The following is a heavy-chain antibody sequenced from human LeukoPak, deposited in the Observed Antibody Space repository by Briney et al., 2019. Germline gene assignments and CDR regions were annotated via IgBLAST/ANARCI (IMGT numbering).Heavy chain of an antibody. CDR3: ARGGGYYYDSSGYYYRLPYYFDY. CDR2: INAGNGNT. J-gene: IGHJ4*02. Sequence: ASVKLSCKTSGYSFTTFGISWVRQAPGQRLEWMGWINAGNGNTKYSQEFQGRVTITRDTSASTAYMELSSLRSEDMAVYYCARGGGYYYDSSGYYYRLPYYFDYWGQGTLVTVSS. V-gene: IGHV1-3*03. D-gene: IGHD3-22*01. CDR1: GYSFTTFG.